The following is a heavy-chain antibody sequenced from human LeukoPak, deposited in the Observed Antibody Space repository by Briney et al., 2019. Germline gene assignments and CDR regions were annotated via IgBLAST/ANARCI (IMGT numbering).Heavy chain of an antibody. CDR2: INTYNGNT. J-gene: IGHJ4*02. CDR3: ARDLGEGAKRDLDF. D-gene: IGHD1-26*01. V-gene: IGHV1-18*01. CDR1: GYRFSDYG. Sequence: ASVKVSCKTSGYRFSDYGISWVRQAPGQGLQWMGWINTYNGNTEYAQSLQGRATMTIDTAAATAYLEVRSLISGDTAVYYCARDLGEGAKRDLDFWGQGTLVTVSS.